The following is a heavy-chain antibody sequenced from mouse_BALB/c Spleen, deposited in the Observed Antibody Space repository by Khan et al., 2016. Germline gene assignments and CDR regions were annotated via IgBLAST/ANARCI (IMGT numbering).Heavy chain of an antibody. Sequence: VQLKESGAELVKPGASVKLSCTASGFNIKDTYMHWVKQRPEQGLEWIGRIDPANGNTKYDPKFQGKATITADTSSNTAYLQLSSLTSEDTAVYYCARSSYDYDVGCAYWGQWTLVTVSA. CDR3: ARSSYDYDVGCAY. CDR1: GFNIKDTY. CDR2: IDPANGNT. D-gene: IGHD2-4*01. V-gene: IGHV14-3*02. J-gene: IGHJ3*01.